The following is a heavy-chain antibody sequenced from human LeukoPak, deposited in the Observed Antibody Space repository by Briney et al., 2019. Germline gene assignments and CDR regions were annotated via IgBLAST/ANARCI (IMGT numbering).Heavy chain of an antibody. Sequence: GGSLRLSCAASGFTFSRYTMHWVRQAPGKGLEYVSGISTTGGSTYYANSVKDRFTISRDNSKNTLYLQVGSLSAEDMAVYYCARDGAYDFLTGYSDYWGQGTLVTVSS. J-gene: IGHJ4*02. D-gene: IGHD3-9*01. CDR3: ARDGAYDFLTGYSDY. CDR1: GFTFSRYT. V-gene: IGHV3-64*01. CDR2: ISTTGGST.